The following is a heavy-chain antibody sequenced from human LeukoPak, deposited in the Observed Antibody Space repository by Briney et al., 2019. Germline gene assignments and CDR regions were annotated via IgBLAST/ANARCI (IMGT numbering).Heavy chain of an antibody. CDR2: IYYSGTT. Sequence: SETLSLTCPVSGGSISNYYWNWIRQPPGKGLEWIGYIYYSGTTNYNPSLKSRVSMSVDTSKNQFSLQLSSVTAADTAVYYCTRVTGYMIEDYFDYWGQGTLVTVSS. CDR3: TRVTGYMIEDYFDY. CDR1: GGSISNYY. D-gene: IGHD3-22*01. V-gene: IGHV4-59*01. J-gene: IGHJ4*02.